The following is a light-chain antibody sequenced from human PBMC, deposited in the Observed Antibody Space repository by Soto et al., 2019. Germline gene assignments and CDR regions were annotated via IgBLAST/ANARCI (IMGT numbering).Light chain of an antibody. Sequence: QLVLTQPPSASASLGASVTLTCTLSSGYSNYKVDWYQQRPGKGPRFVMRVGTGGIVGSKGDGLPERFSVLGSGLNRYLTIKNIQEEDESDYHCGSDHGSGSNFVVFGGGTQLTVL. CDR1: SGYSNYK. V-gene: IGLV9-49*01. J-gene: IGLJ2*01. CDR3: GSDHGSGSNFVV. CDR2: VGTGGIVG.